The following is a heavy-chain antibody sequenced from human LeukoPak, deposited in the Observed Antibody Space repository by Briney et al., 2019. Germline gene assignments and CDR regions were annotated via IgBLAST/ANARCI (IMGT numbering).Heavy chain of an antibody. CDR3: ARVDRYHYYLDV. CDR2: IMPLFNTA. V-gene: IGHV1-69*05. Sequence: ASVKVSCKASGGTFSSYSITWVRQAPGQGLEWMGGIMPLFNTANYAQQFQGRVTITTDESTSTAYMELSSLRFEDTAMYYCARVDRYHYYLDVWGKGTTVTVSS. CDR1: GGTFSSYS. J-gene: IGHJ6*03.